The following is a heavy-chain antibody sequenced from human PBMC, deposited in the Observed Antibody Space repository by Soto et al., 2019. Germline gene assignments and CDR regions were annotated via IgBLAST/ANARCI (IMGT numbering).Heavy chain of an antibody. CDR1: GGTFSNYA. D-gene: IGHD4-4*01. Sequence: QVQLVQSGAEMKKPGSSVKVSCKASGGTFSNYAISWVRQAPRQGLEWMGGIIPIFGTAIYAQKFQGRVTITADDSTSTAYLELSGLRSEDTAVYYCARPVRDDYSFFSDLAYWGQGTQVTVSS. CDR3: ARPVRDDYSFFSDLAY. V-gene: IGHV1-69*12. CDR2: IIPIFGTA. J-gene: IGHJ4*02.